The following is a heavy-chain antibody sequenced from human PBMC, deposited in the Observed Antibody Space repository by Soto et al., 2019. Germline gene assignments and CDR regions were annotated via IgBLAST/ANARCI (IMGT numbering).Heavy chain of an antibody. CDR1: GYTFTNYG. V-gene: IGHV1-18*01. J-gene: IGHJ5*02. CDR2: INAYTDNP. D-gene: IGHD2-2*01. Sequence: QVQLVQSGGEVKKHGASVKVSCKASGYTFTNYGVTWVRQAPGQGLEWMGWINAYTDNPNYALKFQGRVTMTIDTSTTTAYMDLRSLTSDDTAVYYCARVIPGAEAWFGPWGQGTLVNVSS. CDR3: ARVIPGAEAWFGP.